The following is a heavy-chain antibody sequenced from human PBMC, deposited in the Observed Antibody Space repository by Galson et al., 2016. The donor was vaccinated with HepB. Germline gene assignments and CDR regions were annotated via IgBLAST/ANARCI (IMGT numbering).Heavy chain of an antibody. V-gene: IGHV3-33*01. J-gene: IGHJ4*02. CDR2: IWHDGSNK. D-gene: IGHD5-24*01. Sequence: SLRLSCAASGFTFSTYGMHWVRQAPGKGLEWVAVIWHDGSNKYCADSVKGRFTISRDSSTLYLQMNSLRAEDTAVYYCASVENFDYWGQGTLVTVSS. CDR3: ASVENFDY. CDR1: GFTFSTYG.